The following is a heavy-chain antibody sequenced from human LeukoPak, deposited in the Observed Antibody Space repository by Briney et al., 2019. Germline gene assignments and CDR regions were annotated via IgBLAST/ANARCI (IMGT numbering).Heavy chain of an antibody. CDR2: IGSSGVST. V-gene: IGHV3-21*01. J-gene: IGHJ6*02. Sequence: GGSLRLSCAASGFTFSSSAMGWVRQAPGKGLEWVSAIGSSGVSTYYADSVKGRFTISRDNAKNSLYLQMNSLRAEDTAVYYCAREGYGMDVWGQGTTVTVSS. CDR1: GFTFSSSA. CDR3: AREGYGMDV.